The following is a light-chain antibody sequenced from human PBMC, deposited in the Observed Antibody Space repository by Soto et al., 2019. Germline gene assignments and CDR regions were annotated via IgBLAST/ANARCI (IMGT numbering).Light chain of an antibody. Sequence: EIVLTQSPGTLSLSPGERATLSCRASQSVRSSYLAWYQQKPGQAPRLLIYGASSRATGIPDRFSGSGSGTDFTLTISTVEPEDFAVYYCQQYGSSLPITFGQGTRLEI. CDR3: QQYGSSLPIT. CDR2: GAS. V-gene: IGKV3-20*01. J-gene: IGKJ5*01. CDR1: QSVRSSY.